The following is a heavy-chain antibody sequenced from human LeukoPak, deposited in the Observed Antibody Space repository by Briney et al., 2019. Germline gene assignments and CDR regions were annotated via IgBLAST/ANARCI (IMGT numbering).Heavy chain of an antibody. V-gene: IGHV3-9*01. Sequence: GRSLRLSCAAFGFTFDDYAMHWVRQAPGKGLEWVSGISWNSGSIGYADSVKGRFTISRDNAKNSLYLQMNSLRAEDTALYYCAKDAYSSGWFFDYWGQGTLVTVSS. CDR2: ISWNSGSI. CDR3: AKDAYSSGWFFDY. CDR1: GFTFDDYA. J-gene: IGHJ4*02. D-gene: IGHD6-19*01.